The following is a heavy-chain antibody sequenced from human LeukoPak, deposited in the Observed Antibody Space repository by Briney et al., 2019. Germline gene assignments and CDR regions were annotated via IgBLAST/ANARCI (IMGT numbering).Heavy chain of an antibody. D-gene: IGHD4-23*01. CDR3: ARGAPTVYNGGNQSDAFDI. V-gene: IGHV3-20*04. CDR2: INWNGGST. Sequence: PGGSLRLSCAASGFTFDDYGMSWVRQAPGKGLEWVSGINWNGGSTGYADSVKGRFTISRDNAKNSLYLQMNSLRAEDTAVYYCARGAPTVYNGGNQSDAFDIWGQGTMVTVSS. J-gene: IGHJ3*02. CDR1: GFTFDDYG.